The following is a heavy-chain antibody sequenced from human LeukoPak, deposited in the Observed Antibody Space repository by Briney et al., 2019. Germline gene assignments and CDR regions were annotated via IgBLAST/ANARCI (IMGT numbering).Heavy chain of an antibody. J-gene: IGHJ4*02. CDR2: IFHSGST. CDR1: GGSITSSNW. D-gene: IGHD4-23*01. V-gene: IGHV4-4*02. CDR3: ARNGGNSDVDD. Sequence: SETLSLTCAVSGGSITSSNWWSWVRQPPGKGLEWIGEIFHSGSTNYNWSLKSRVTISVDKSKNQFSLKLSSVIAADTAVYYCARNGGNSDVDDWGQGTLVTVSS.